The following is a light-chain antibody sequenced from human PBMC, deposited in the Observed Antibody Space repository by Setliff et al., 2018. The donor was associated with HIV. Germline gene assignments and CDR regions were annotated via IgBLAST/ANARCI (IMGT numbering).Light chain of an antibody. CDR1: SSDVGGYSY. V-gene: IGLV2-14*01. Sequence: QSALTQPASVSGSPGQSITISCTGTSSDVGGYSYVSWYQQHPGKAPKLIIYEVRNRPSGVSNRFSGSKSGNTASLTISGLQAEDEADYYCSSYAITNTLPFGTETKVTVL. CDR3: SSYAITNTLP. CDR2: EVR. J-gene: IGLJ1*01.